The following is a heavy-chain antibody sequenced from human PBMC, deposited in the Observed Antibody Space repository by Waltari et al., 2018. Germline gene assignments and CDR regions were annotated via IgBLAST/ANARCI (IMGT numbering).Heavy chain of an antibody. D-gene: IGHD6-13*01. CDR2: IYHSGST. J-gene: IGHJ4*02. Sequence: YWGWIRQPPGKGLEWIGSIYHSGSTYYNPSLKSRVTISVDTSKNQFSLKLSSVTAADTAVYYCARLSSGIAAAGPYFDYWGQGTLVTVSS. CDR3: ARLSSGIAAAGPYFDY. V-gene: IGHV4-38-2*01. CDR1: Y.